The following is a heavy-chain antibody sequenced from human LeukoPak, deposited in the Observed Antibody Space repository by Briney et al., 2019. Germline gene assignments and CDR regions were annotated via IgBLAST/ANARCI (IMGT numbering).Heavy chain of an antibody. D-gene: IGHD5-18*01. V-gene: IGHV4-59*01. Sequence: SETLSLTCSVSGDSIISYYWNLLRQSPGKGLEWIGNIHHFGRTEYNSSLRSRVTMFLDSSKNQFSLKLTSVTPTDTAVYYCARGLWTQPGLVPLNYWGQGILVTVSS. CDR3: ARGLWTQPGLVPLNY. CDR1: GDSIISYY. J-gene: IGHJ4*02. CDR2: IHHFGRT.